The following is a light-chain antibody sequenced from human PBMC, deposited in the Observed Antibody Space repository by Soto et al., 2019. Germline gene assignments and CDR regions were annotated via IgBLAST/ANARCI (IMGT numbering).Light chain of an antibody. Sequence: ILMTQSADSLAVSLGERATIDCNCSRSVLYKSNNKNHLAWYQQKPGQPPQSIIYWASTRESGVPERFSGSGSGTDFTLTISSLEAEDVAFYWCQQYFDVPFTFGGGTKVDIK. J-gene: IGKJ4*01. CDR3: QQYFDVPFT. CDR2: WAS. CDR1: RSVLYKSNNKNH. V-gene: IGKV4-1*01.